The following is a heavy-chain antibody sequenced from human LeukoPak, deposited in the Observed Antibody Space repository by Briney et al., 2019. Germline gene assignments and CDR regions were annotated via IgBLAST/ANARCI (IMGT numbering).Heavy chain of an antibody. Sequence: SETLSLTCTVSDGSINGYYWSWIRQPPGKGLDWIGRIYTSGSTNYNPSLKSRVTMSVDTSKNQFSLKLSSVTAADTAVYYCAATYYDFWSGYYTIDYWGQGTLVTVSS. CDR2: IYTSGST. D-gene: IGHD3-3*01. CDR3: AATYYDFWSGYYTIDY. CDR1: DGSINGYY. J-gene: IGHJ4*02. V-gene: IGHV4-4*07.